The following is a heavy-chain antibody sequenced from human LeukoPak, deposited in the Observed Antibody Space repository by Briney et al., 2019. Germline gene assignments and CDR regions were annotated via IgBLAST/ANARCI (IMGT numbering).Heavy chain of an antibody. CDR2: ISAYNGNT. J-gene: IGHJ3*02. V-gene: IGHV1-18*01. CDR1: GYTFTSYG. Sequence: GASVKVSCKASGYTFTSYGISWVRQAPGQGLEWMGWISAYNGNTNYAQKLQGRVTMTTDTSTSTAYMELRSLRSDDTAVYYCARGRYCSSTSCFFRPFDNWGQGTMVTVSS. CDR3: ARGRYCSSTSCFFRPFDN. D-gene: IGHD2-2*01.